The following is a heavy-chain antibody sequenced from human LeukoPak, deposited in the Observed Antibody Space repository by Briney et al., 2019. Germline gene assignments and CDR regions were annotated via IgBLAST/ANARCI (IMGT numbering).Heavy chain of an antibody. D-gene: IGHD6-13*01. Sequence: EASVKVSCKASGYTFTSYGISWVRQAPGQGLEWMGWISAYNGNTNYAQKLQGGVTMTTDTSTSTAYMELRSLRSDDTAVYYCAREGTRAAAGTTPYYYYMDVWGKGTTVTVSS. CDR3: AREGTRAAAGTTPYYYYMDV. V-gene: IGHV1-18*01. CDR2: ISAYNGNT. J-gene: IGHJ6*03. CDR1: GYTFTSYG.